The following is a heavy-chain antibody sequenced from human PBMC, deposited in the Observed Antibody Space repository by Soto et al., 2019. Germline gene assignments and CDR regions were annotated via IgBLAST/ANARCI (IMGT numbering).Heavy chain of an antibody. CDR3: ARETAAPSFDP. CDR1: GDSVPSNSAA. Sequence: PSQTLSLACAISGDSVPSNSAACNWNRQSTSRGLERLGRTYYRSRRYSDYAVSGESRITINQDTSKHQFSLQLNSVTAEDAPSHCCARETAAPSFDPGGQGTRVTV. J-gene: IGHJ5*02. D-gene: IGHD6-13*01. CDR2: TYYRSRRYS. V-gene: IGHV6-1*01.